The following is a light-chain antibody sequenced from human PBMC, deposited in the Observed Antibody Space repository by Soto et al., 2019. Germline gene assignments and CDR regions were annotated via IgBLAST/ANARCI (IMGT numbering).Light chain of an antibody. CDR3: SSFATSNNFV. Sequence: QSALTQPPSASGSPGQSVTISCTGTSSDVGAYDYVSWYQQHPGEAPKLMIYEVTKRPSGVPDRFSGSKSGNTASLTVSGLQPEDEADYYCSSFATSNNFVFGTGTKLTVL. J-gene: IGLJ1*01. V-gene: IGLV2-8*01. CDR2: EVT. CDR1: SSDVGAYDY.